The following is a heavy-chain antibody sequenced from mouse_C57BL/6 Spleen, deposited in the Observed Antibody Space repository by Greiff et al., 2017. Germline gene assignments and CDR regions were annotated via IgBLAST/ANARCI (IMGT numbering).Heavy chain of an antibody. V-gene: IGHV1-4*01. CDR3: ARSDDYDGYFDV. D-gene: IGHD2-4*01. CDR2: INPSSGYT. Sequence: QVQLKQSGAELARPGASVKMSCKASGYTFTSYTMHWVKQRPGQGLEWIGYINPSSGYTKYNQKFKDKATLTADKSSSTAYMQLSSLTSEDSAVYYCARSDDYDGYFDVWGTGTTVTVSS. CDR1: GYTFTSYT. J-gene: IGHJ1*03.